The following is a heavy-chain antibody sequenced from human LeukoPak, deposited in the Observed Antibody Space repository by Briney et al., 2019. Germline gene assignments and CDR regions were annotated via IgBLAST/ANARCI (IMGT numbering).Heavy chain of an antibody. CDR2: IYYSGST. CDR3: ARGYTPSPYYYYYGMDV. V-gene: IGHV4-59*12. D-gene: IGHD1-1*01. Sequence: KSSETLSLTCTVSGGSISSYYWSWIRQPPGKGLEWIGYIYYSGSTNYNPSLKSRVTISVDTSKNQFSLKLSSVTAADTAVYYCARGYTPSPYYYYYGMDVWGQGTTVTVSS. J-gene: IGHJ6*02. CDR1: GGSISSYY.